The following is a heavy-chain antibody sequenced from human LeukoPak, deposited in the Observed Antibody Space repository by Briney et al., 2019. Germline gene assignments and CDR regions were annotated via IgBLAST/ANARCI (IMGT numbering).Heavy chain of an antibody. CDR1: GGSISGYY. CDR3: ARAVPYYYYYMDA. V-gene: IGHV4-59*01. J-gene: IGHJ6*03. Sequence: SETLSLTCTVSGGSISGYYWSWIRQPPRKRLEWIGYIYHSGSTNYNPSLKSRVTISVDTSKNQFSLKLSSVTGADTAVYYCARAVPYYYYYMDAWGKGTTVTVSS. CDR2: IYHSGST.